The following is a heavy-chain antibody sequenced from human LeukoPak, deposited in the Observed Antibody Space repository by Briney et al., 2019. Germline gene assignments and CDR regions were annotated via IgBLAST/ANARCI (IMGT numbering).Heavy chain of an antibody. CDR3: ARDHLYGDYPFDY. V-gene: IGHV3-48*01. CDR1: GFTFSSYS. J-gene: IGHJ4*02. CDR2: ISSSSSTI. D-gene: IGHD4-17*01. Sequence: GGSLRLSCATSGFTFSSYSMNWVRQAPGKGLEWVSYISSSSSTIYYADSVKGRFTISRDNAKNSLYLQMNSLRAEDTAVYYCARDHLYGDYPFDYWGQGTLVTVSS.